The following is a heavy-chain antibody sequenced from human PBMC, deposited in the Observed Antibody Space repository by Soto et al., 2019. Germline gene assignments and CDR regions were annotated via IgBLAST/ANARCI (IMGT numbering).Heavy chain of an antibody. Sequence: QVQLVESGGGVVQPGRSLRLSCAASGFTFSSYAMHWVRQAPGKGLEWVAVISYDGSNKYYADSVKGRFTISRDKSKNTLYLQMNSLRAEDTAVYYCARVPGGNSDWYFDLWGRGTLVTVSS. CDR2: ISYDGSNK. CDR1: GFTFSSYA. CDR3: ARVPGGNSDWYFDL. D-gene: IGHD2-21*02. J-gene: IGHJ2*01. V-gene: IGHV3-30-3*01.